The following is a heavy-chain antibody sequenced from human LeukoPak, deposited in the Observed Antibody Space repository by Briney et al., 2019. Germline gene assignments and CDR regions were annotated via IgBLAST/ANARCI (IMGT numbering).Heavy chain of an antibody. V-gene: IGHV3-23*01. CDR3: AKDSFSTR. CDR1: GFTFSSDS. J-gene: IGHJ4*02. CDR2: ISGSGGST. D-gene: IGHD2-2*01. Sequence: GGSLRLSCAASGFTFSSDSMTWVRQAPGKGLEWVSTISGSGGSTFYADSVKGRFTISRDNSKNTLYLHMNSLSAEDTAIYYCAKDSFSTRWGQGTPVTVSS.